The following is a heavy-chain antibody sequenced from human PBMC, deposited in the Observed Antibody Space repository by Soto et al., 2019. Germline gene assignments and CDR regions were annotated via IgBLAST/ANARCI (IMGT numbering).Heavy chain of an antibody. Sequence: SETLSLTCTVSGGSISSSSYYWGWIRQPPGKGLEWIGSIYYSGSTYYNPSLKSRVTISVDTSKNQFSLKLSSVTAADTAVYYCARPRQPIVVVPAAIDYYYYCMDVWGKGTTVTVSS. CDR3: ARPRQPIVVVPAAIDYYYYCMDV. D-gene: IGHD2-2*01. V-gene: IGHV4-39*01. CDR2: IYYSGST. J-gene: IGHJ6*03. CDR1: GGSISSSSYY.